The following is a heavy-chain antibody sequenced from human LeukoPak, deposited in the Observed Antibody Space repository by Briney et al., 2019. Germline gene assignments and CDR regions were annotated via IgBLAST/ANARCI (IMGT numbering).Heavy chain of an antibody. J-gene: IGHJ4*02. CDR2: INHSGST. D-gene: IGHD6-19*01. CDR3: ARAGVRGQWLALYFDY. CDR1: GGSFSGYY. V-gene: IGHV4-34*01. Sequence: SETLSLTCAVYGGSFSGYYWSWIRQPPGKGLEWIGEINHSGSTNYNPSLKSRVTISVDTSKNQFSLKLSSVTAADTAVYYCARAGVRGQWLALYFDYWGQGTLVTVSP.